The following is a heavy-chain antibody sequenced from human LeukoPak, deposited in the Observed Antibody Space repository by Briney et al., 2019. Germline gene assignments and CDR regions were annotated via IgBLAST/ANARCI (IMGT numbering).Heavy chain of an antibody. CDR3: ARDSSDLLRFLEWLSYFDY. J-gene: IGHJ4*02. D-gene: IGHD3-3*01. Sequence: GGSLRLSCAASGFTFFTYSMHWVRQAPGKGLEWLAVSSFDENNKYYADSVRGRFTISRDNSKNTVYLQIDSLRAEDTAVYYCARDSSDLLRFLEWLSYFDYWGQGTLVTVSS. V-gene: IGHV3-30*03. CDR2: SSFDENNK. CDR1: GFTFFTYS.